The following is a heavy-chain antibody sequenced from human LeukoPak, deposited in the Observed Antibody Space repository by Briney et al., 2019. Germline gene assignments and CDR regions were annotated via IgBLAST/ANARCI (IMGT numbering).Heavy chain of an antibody. CDR2: IYYSGST. J-gene: IGHJ4*02. V-gene: IGHV4-31*03. Sequence: SQTLSLTCTVSGGSISSGGYYWSWIRQHPGKGLEWIGYIYYSGSTYYNPSLKNRVTISVDTSKNQFSLKLSSVTAADTAVYYCAGYSYDQSGAVDYWGQGTLVTVSS. CDR3: AGYSYDQSGAVDY. D-gene: IGHD5-18*01. CDR1: GGSISSGGYY.